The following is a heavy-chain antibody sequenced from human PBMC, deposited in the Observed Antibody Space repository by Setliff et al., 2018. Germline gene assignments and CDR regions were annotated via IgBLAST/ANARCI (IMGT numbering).Heavy chain of an antibody. V-gene: IGHV1-18*01. D-gene: IGHD2-2*01. Sequence: GGPVKVSCKASGYTFSTYGLHWVRQAPGQGPEWMGMIITNTGKTSYAQKFQGRVTMTTDTPTSTAYMELRSLRSDDTAVYYCARGPPDFVVVPAAAKFDFWGQGTLVTVSS. CDR3: ARGPPDFVVVPAAAKFDF. CDR2: IITNTGKT. J-gene: IGHJ4*02. CDR1: GYTFSTYG.